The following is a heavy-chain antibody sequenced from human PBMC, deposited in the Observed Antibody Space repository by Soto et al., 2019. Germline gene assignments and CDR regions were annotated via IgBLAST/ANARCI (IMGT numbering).Heavy chain of an antibody. D-gene: IGHD3-16*01. CDR2: ISLSSSTI. V-gene: IGHV3-48*02. J-gene: IGHJ6*02. CDR3: TRRLEGYYYYGLDV. CDR1: GFTFSSYN. Sequence: GGSLRLSCAASGFTFSSYNMNWVRQAPGKGLEWVSYISLSSSTIHYADSVKGRFIISRDNAKSSLYLQMNSLRDEDTAVYYCTRRLEGYYYYGLDVWGQGTTVTVSS.